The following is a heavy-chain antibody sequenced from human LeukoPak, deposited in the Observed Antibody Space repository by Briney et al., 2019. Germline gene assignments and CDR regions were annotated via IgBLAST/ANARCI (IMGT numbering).Heavy chain of an antibody. CDR2: IYYSGST. CDR1: GGSISSYC. Sequence: SETLSLTCTVSGGSISSYCWSWIRQPPGKGLEWIGYIYYSGSTNYNPSLKSRVTISVDTSKNQFSLKLSSVTAADTAVYYCARSSGYSYGPFDYWGQGTLVTVSS. D-gene: IGHD5-18*01. V-gene: IGHV4-59*01. CDR3: ARSSGYSYGPFDY. J-gene: IGHJ4*02.